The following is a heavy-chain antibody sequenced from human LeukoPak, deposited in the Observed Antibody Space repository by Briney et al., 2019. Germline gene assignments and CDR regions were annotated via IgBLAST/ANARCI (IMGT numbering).Heavy chain of an antibody. J-gene: IGHJ4*02. CDR1: GYTFTSYG. CDR3: ARVVITIFGVVIRLFDY. V-gene: IGHV1-18*01. D-gene: IGHD3-3*01. Sequence: ASVKVSCKASGYTFTSYGISWVRQAPGQGLEWMGWISAYNGNTNYAQKLQGRVTMTTDTSTSTAYMELGSLRSDDTAVYYCARVVITIFGVVIRLFDYWGQGTLVTVSS. CDR2: ISAYNGNT.